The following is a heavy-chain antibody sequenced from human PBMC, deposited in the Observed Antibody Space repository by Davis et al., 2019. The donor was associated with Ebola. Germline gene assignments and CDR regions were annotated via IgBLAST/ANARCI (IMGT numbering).Heavy chain of an antibody. CDR3: ARDQYCSGGSCYSNWFDP. J-gene: IGHJ5*02. CDR1: GFTVSSNY. V-gene: IGHV3-23*01. D-gene: IGHD2-15*01. Sequence: PGGSLRLSCAASGFTVSSNYMSWVRQAPGKGLEWVSAISGSGGSTYYADSVKGRFTISRDNSKNTLYLQMNSLRAEDTAVYYCARDQYCSGGSCYSNWFDPWGQGTLVTVSS. CDR2: ISGSGGST.